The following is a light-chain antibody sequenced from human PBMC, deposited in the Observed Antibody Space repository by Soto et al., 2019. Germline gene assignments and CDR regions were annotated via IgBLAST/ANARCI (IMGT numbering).Light chain of an antibody. J-gene: IGKJ4*01. Sequence: DIKMTQSPSSLSAFIGDRVTITCRASQGIRGWLAWYQLKPGKAPKSLIYATSTLQDGVPSRFSGNGSETEFTLTISSLQSEDIATYYRQQYNNSPLTFGAGTKVDIK. V-gene: IGKV1D-16*01. CDR1: QGIRGW. CDR2: ATS. CDR3: QQYNNSPLT.